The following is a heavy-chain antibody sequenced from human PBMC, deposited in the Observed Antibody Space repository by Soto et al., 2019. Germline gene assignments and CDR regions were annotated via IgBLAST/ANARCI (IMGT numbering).Heavy chain of an antibody. V-gene: IGHV4-31*03. D-gene: IGHD3-10*01. CDR3: AMLNLMVRGVTSNNFDY. CDR2: IYYSGST. CDR1: GGSISSGGYY. J-gene: IGHJ4*02. Sequence: QVQLQESGPGLVKPSQTLSLTCTVSGGSISSGGYYWSWIRQHPGKGLEWIGYIYYSGSTYYNPSLKSRVTISVDTSKNQFSLKLSSVTAADTAVYYCAMLNLMVRGVTSNNFDYWGQGTLVTVSS.